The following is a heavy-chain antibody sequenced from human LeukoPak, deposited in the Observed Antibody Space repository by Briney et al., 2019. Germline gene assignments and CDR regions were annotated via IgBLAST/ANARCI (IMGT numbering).Heavy chain of an antibody. J-gene: IGHJ4*02. V-gene: IGHV5-51*01. CDR3: TCATPYYYGSGSYYTDY. D-gene: IGHD3-10*01. CDR1: GYTFTSYW. Sequence: GESLKISCKGSGYTFTSYWIGWVRQMPGKGLEWMGIIFPGDSDTRYNPSFQGQVTISADKSISTAYLQWSSLKASDTAIYYCTCATPYYYGSGSYYTDYWGQGTLVTVSS. CDR2: IFPGDSDT.